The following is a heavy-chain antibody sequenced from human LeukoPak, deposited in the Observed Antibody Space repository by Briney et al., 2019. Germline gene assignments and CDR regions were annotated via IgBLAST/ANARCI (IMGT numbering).Heavy chain of an antibody. D-gene: IGHD3-22*01. J-gene: IGHJ5*02. CDR2: IYWNDDK. V-gene: IGHV2-5*01. Sequence: ESGPTLVKPTQTLTLTCTFSGFSLSTRGVGVGWIRQPPGKALEWLALIYWNDDKRYSPSLKSRLTITKDTSKNQVVLTMTNMDPVDTATYYCAHSRGYYDQNWFDPWGQGTLVTVSS. CDR1: GFSLSTRGVG. CDR3: AHSRGYYDQNWFDP.